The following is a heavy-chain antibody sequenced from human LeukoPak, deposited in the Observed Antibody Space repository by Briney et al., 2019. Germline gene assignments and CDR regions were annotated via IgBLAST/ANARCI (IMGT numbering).Heavy chain of an antibody. CDR1: GYTFTGYY. D-gene: IGHD5-18*01. CDR3: ARSGGYSYGYPFDY. V-gene: IGHV1-2*02. CDR2: INPNSGGT. J-gene: IGHJ4*02. Sequence: ASVKVSCKASGYTFTGYYMHWVRQAPGQGLEWMGWINPNSGGTNYAQKFRGRVTMTRDTSISTAYMELSRLRSDGTAVYYCARSGGYSYGYPFDYWGQGTLVTVSS.